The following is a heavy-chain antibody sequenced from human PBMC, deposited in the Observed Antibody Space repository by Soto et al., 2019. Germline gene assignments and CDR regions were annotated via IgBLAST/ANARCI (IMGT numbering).Heavy chain of an antibody. CDR2: ISSSSITI. V-gene: IGHV3-48*01. CDR1: GFTFSSYS. Sequence: GGSLRLSCAASGFTFSSYSMNWVRQAPGKGLEWVSCISSSSITIYYADSVKGRFTISRDNAKNSLYLQMNSLRAEDTAVYYCARDPGNILASFDYWGQGTLVTVSS. D-gene: IGHD3-9*01. J-gene: IGHJ4*02. CDR3: ARDPGNILASFDY.